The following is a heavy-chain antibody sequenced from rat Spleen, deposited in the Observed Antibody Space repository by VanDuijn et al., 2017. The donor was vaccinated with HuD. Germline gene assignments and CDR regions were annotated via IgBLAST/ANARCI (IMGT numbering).Heavy chain of an antibody. V-gene: IGHV3-3*01. Sequence: EVQLQESGPGPVKVSESLSLTCSVTGHSITSSYRWNWIRKFPGNKLEWMGYINSAGTTNYNPSLKSRHSITRDTSKYQFFLELNCVTTEDSATYYCARCGSSYVMDAWGQGASVTVSS. D-gene: IGHD5-1*01. CDR1: GHSITSSYR. CDR2: INSAGTT. J-gene: IGHJ4*01. CDR3: ARCGSSYVMDA.